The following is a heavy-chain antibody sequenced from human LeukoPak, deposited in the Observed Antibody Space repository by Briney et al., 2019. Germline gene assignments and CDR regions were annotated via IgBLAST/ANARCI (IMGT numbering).Heavy chain of an antibody. CDR2: INHSGST. CDR3: ARVTGGYDPYYLDY. Sequence: SETLSLTCAVYGGSFSGYYWSWIRQPPGKGLEWIGEINHSGSTNYNPSLKSRVTISVDTSKNQFSLKLSSVTAADTAVYYCARVTGGYDPYYLDYWGQGTLVTVSS. CDR1: GGSFSGYY. D-gene: IGHD5-12*01. J-gene: IGHJ4*02. V-gene: IGHV4-34*01.